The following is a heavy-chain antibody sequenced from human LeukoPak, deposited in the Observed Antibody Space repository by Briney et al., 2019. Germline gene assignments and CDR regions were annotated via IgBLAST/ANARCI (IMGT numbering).Heavy chain of an antibody. Sequence: SETLSLTCTVSGGSISSYYWSWIRQPPGKGLEWIGYIYYSGSTNYKPSLKSRVTISVDTSKNQFSLKLSSVTAADTAVYYCAREVVAAAGTVDYWGQGTLVTVSS. V-gene: IGHV4-59*01. CDR2: IYYSGST. CDR3: AREVVAAAGTVDY. D-gene: IGHD6-13*01. J-gene: IGHJ4*02. CDR1: GGSISSYY.